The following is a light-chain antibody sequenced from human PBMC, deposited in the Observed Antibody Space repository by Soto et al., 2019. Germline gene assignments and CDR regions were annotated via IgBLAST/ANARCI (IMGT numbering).Light chain of an antibody. CDR2: DAS. J-gene: IGKJ1*01. Sequence: DIQMTQSPSTLSASVGDRVTITCRASQSISSWLAWYQQKPGKAPKLLIYDASSLESGVPSRFSGSESGTEFTLTISSLQPDDFAAYYCQQYNSYSPRTFGQGTKVEIK. CDR3: QQYNSYSPRT. V-gene: IGKV1-5*01. CDR1: QSISSW.